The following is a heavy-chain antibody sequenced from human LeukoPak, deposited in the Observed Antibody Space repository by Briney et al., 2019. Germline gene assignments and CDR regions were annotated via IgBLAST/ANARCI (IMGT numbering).Heavy chain of an antibody. V-gene: IGHV4-59*01. Sequence: SETLSLTCTVSGGSISSYYWSWIRQPPGKGLEWIGYIYYSGSTNYNPSLKSRVTISVDTSKNQFSLKLSSVTAADTAVYYCARGGGIGYNFYWGQGTLVTVSS. CDR3: ARGGGIGYNFY. J-gene: IGHJ4*02. CDR2: IYYSGST. CDR1: GGSISSYY. D-gene: IGHD5-24*01.